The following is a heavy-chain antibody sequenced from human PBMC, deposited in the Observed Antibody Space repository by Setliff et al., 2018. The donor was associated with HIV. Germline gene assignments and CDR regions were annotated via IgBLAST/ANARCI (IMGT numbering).Heavy chain of an antibody. CDR3: ARSESGVTDAFDI. J-gene: IGHJ3*02. CDR2: ISSGSTYI. CDR1: GFTFSKYS. Sequence: GGSLRLSCAASGFTFSKYSMNWVRQAPGKGLEWVSTISSGSTYIYYADSLKGRFPISRDNAKSSLYLQMNSLRAEATAVYYCARSESGVTDAFDIWVQGAMVTVSS. V-gene: IGHV3-21*01. D-gene: IGHD3-10*01.